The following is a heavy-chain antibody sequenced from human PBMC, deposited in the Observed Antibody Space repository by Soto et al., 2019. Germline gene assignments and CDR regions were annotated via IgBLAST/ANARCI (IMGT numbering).Heavy chain of an antibody. J-gene: IGHJ6*02. CDR2: TYYRTRWYN. CDR1: GDTVSSNRAA. CDR3: AAATRGYLYYGLDV. D-gene: IGHD5-12*01. V-gene: IGHV6-1*01. Sequence: SQTLSLTWAISGDTVSSNRAAWNWIRRSPSRGLEWLGRTYYRTRWYNDYAVSVKGRITINPDPSRNQFYLQVNSVTSEDTAVYYCAAATRGYLYYGLDVWGQGTTVTVSS.